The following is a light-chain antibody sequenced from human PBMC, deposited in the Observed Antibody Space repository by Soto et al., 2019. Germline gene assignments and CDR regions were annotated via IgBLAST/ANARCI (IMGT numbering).Light chain of an antibody. J-gene: IGKJ1*01. CDR1: QSISTW. CDR3: QQYNSYSRT. Sequence: DIQMTQSPSTLSASVGDRVAITCRASQSISTWLAWYQQKPGKAPKLRISDASTLESGVPSRFSGSGSGTEFTLTISSLQPDDFATYYCQQYNSYSRTFGQGTKVEFK. CDR2: DAS. V-gene: IGKV1-5*01.